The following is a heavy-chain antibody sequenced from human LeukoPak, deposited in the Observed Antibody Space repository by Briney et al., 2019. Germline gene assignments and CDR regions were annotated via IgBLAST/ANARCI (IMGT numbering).Heavy chain of an antibody. CDR3: ARGEDYYYGMDV. J-gene: IGHJ6*02. Sequence: SVKVSCKASGGTFSSYAISWVRQAPGQGLEWMGGIIPIFGTANYAQKFQGRVTITADESTSTAYMELSSLRSEDTAVYYCARGEDYYYGMDVWGQGTTVTVSS. CDR1: GGTFSSYA. V-gene: IGHV1-69*01. CDR2: IIPIFGTA.